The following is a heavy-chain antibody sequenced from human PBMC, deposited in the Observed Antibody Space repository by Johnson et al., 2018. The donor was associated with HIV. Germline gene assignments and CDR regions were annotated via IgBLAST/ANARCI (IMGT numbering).Heavy chain of an antibody. CDR3: VKGRAQHLDGGAFDI. Sequence: QVQLVESGGGVVQPGRSLRLSCAASGFPCSNYGIHWVRQAPGKGLEWVAIISYDGDNKFYAASVTGRFTISRDNSRNTLYLQMNSLRTDDTAGYYCVKGRAQHLDGGAFDIWGQGTMVTVSS. CDR1: GFPCSNYG. V-gene: IGHV3-30*18. J-gene: IGHJ3*02. D-gene: IGHD6-13*01. CDR2: ISYDGDNK.